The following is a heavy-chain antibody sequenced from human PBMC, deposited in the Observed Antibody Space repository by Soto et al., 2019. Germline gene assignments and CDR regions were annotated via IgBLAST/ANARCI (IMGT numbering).Heavy chain of an antibody. V-gene: IGHV3-7*03. J-gene: IGHJ6*02. D-gene: IGHD6-19*01. Sequence: GSLRLSCAASGFTFSSYWMSWVRQAPGKGLEWVANIKQDGSEKYYVDSVKGRFTISRDNAKNSLYLQMNSLRAEDTAVYYCARDPKVAAGNYYYYYYGMDVWGQGTTVTAP. CDR3: ARDPKVAAGNYYYYYYGMDV. CDR1: GFTFSSYW. CDR2: IKQDGSEK.